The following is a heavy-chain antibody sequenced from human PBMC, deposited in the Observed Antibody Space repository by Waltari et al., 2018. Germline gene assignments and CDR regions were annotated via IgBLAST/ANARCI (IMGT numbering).Heavy chain of an antibody. CDR2: ISGPALTT. D-gene: IGHD6-13*01. CDR1: GFPLISYA. V-gene: IGHV3-23*01. Sequence: EVQLLESGGGLVQPGGSLRLSCAAAGFPLISYAMPWVRQAPGKGLEWVSSISGPALTTFYADSVKGRFSVSRDNSKNTLYLQINGLRADDTAVYYCAKAGGIAAAEFQFDFWGRGTLVTVSS. CDR3: AKAGGIAAAEFQFDF. J-gene: IGHJ4*02.